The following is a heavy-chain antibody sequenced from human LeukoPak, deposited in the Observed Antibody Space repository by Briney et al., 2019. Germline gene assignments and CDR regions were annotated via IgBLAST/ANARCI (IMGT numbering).Heavy chain of an antibody. CDR3: ARDPLFLESAFDI. Sequence: ASVKVSCKASGYTFTGYYMHWVRQAPGQGLEWMGWINPNSGGTNYAQKFQGRVTMTRDTSISTVYMELSRLRSDDTAVYYCARDPLFLESAFDIWGQGTMVTVSS. D-gene: IGHD3-3*01. V-gene: IGHV1-2*02. CDR1: GYTFTGYY. J-gene: IGHJ3*02. CDR2: INPNSGGT.